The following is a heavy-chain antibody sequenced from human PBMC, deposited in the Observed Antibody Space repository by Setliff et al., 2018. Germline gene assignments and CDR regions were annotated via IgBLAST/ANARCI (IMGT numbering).Heavy chain of an antibody. CDR1: GFRFTNFG. J-gene: IGHJ5*02. CDR2: IVRLLRSA. CDR3: ALTIQSGDFRTQYFDP. D-gene: IGHD1-26*01. Sequence: SVKVSCKTSGFRFTNFGFSWVRQAPGQGLEWVGGIVRLLRSANYAQKFQGRVTITTDESTAYMELTSLRSEDSAIYYCALTIQSGDFRTQYFDPWGQGTLVTVSS. V-gene: IGHV1-69*05.